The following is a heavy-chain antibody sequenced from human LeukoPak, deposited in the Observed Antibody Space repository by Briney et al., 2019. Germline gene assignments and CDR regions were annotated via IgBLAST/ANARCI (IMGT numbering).Heavy chain of an antibody. Sequence: GGSLRLSCAASGFTFSSYGMPWVRQAPGKGLEWVAVIWYDGSNKYYADSVKGRFTISRDNSKNTLYLQMNSLRAEDTAVYYCARAGAYSSSWYFDYWGQGTLVTVSS. CDR1: GFTFSSYG. CDR3: ARAGAYSSSWYFDY. CDR2: IWYDGSNK. J-gene: IGHJ4*02. D-gene: IGHD6-13*01. V-gene: IGHV3-33*01.